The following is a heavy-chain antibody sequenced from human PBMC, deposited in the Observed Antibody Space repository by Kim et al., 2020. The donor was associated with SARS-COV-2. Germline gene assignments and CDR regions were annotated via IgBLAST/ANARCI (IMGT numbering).Heavy chain of an antibody. CDR1: GFTFSGSA. CDR2: IRSKANSYAT. V-gene: IGHV3-73*01. CDR3: TRLSFDYGDYGGSDY. D-gene: IGHD4-17*01. J-gene: IGHJ4*02. Sequence: GGSLRLSCAASGFTFSGSAMHWVRQASGKGLEWVGRIRSKANSYATAYAASVKGRFTISRDDSKNTAYLQMNSLKTEDTAVYYCTRLSFDYGDYGGSDYWGQGTLVTVSS.